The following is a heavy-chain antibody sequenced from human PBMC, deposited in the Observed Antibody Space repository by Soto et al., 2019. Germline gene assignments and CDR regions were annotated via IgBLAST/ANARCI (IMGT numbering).Heavy chain of an antibody. CDR3: ARVSRGSYWVVDCFDP. J-gene: IGHJ5*02. D-gene: IGHD1-26*01. V-gene: IGHV3-21*01. CDR1: GFTFSSYS. Sequence: EVQLVESGGGLVKPGGSLRLSCAASGFTFSSYSMNWVRQAPGKGLEWVSSISSSSSYIYYADSVKGRFTISRDNAKNSLYLQVNSLRADDTAVYYCARVSRGSYWVVDCFDPCGQGTLVTVSS. CDR2: ISSSSSYI.